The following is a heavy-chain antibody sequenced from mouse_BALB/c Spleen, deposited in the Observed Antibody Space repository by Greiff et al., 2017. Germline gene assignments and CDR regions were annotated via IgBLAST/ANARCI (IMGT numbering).Heavy chain of an antibody. J-gene: IGHJ3*01. CDR1: GYTFSSYW. V-gene: IGHV1-9*01. CDR3: ARRERVNALAY. Sequence: VQLQQSGAELMKPGASVKISCKATGYTFSSYWIEWVKQRPGHGLEWIGEILPGNGSTNYNEKFKGKATFTADTSSNTAYMQLSSLTSEDSAVYYCARRERVNALAYWGQGTPVTVSA. D-gene: IGHD2-5*01. CDR2: ILPGNGST.